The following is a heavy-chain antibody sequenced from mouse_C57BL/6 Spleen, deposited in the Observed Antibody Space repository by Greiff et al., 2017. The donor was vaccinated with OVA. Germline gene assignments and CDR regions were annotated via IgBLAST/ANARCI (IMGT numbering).Heavy chain of an antibody. J-gene: IGHJ2*01. CDR3: ARRGVVATDY. D-gene: IGHD1-1*01. Sequence: QVQLQQPGAELVKPGASVKLSCKASGYTFTSYWMPWVKQRPGQGLEWIGEIDPSDSYTNYNQKFKGKATLTVDTSSSTAYMQLSSLTSEDSAVYYCARRGVVATDYWGQGTTLTVSS. V-gene: IGHV1-50*01. CDR2: IDPSDSYT. CDR1: GYTFTSYW.